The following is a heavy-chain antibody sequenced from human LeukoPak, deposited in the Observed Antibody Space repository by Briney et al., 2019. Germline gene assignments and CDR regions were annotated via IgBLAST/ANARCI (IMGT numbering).Heavy chain of an antibody. J-gene: IGHJ4*02. CDR2: IYNDGRT. D-gene: IGHD3-3*01. V-gene: IGHV3-53*01. CDR1: GFIVNNKY. Sequence: GGSLRLSCAASGFIVNNKYMTWVRQAPGKGLEWVSLIYNDGRTYYADSVKGRCTISRDNSKNTLYLQMNSLRAEDTAVYYCARWDTIYFDYWGQGTLVTVSS. CDR3: ARWDTIYFDY.